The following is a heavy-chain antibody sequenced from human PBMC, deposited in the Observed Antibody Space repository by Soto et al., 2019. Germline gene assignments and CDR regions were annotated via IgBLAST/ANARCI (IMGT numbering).Heavy chain of an antibody. CDR3: ARGGYCSSTSCPPQDYYYYGMDV. Sequence: ASVKVSCKAPGGPFSSYAISWVRQAPGQGLEWMGGIIPIFGTANYAQKFQGRVTITADESTSTAYMELSSLRSEDTAVYYCARGGYCSSTSCPPQDYYYYGMDVWGQGTTVTVSS. CDR1: GGPFSSYA. V-gene: IGHV1-69*13. D-gene: IGHD2-2*01. CDR2: IIPIFGTA. J-gene: IGHJ6*02.